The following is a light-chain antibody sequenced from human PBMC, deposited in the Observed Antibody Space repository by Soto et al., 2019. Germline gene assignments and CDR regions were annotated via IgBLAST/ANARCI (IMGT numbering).Light chain of an antibody. J-gene: IGKJ4*01. V-gene: IGKV3-15*01. CDR2: GAS. CDR1: QSVHSN. CDR3: QQYSNWPLT. Sequence: EIVMTQSPATLSVSPGERATLSCRASQSVHSNLAWYQQKPGQAPRLLIYGASTRATGVPARFSGSGSGTEFSLTVSSLQSEDCAVYYCQQYSNWPLTFGGGTKVEIK.